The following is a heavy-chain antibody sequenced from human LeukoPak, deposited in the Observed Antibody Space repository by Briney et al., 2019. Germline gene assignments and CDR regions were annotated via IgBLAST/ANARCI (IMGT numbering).Heavy chain of an antibody. V-gene: IGHV4-59*01. J-gene: IGHJ2*01. CDR3: ARRPAPFSSSYGYWYFDL. CDR2: IHNSGST. CDR1: GGSISSYY. Sequence: PSETLSLTCTVSGGSISSYYWSWIRQPPGKGLEWIGYIHNSGSTNYNPSPKSRVTISLDRSQNQFSLKLSSVTAADTAVYYCARRPAPFSSSYGYWYFDLWGRGTLVTVSS. D-gene: IGHD6-6*01.